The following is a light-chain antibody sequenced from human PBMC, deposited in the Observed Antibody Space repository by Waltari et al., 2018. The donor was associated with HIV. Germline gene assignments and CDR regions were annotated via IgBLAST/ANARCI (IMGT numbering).Light chain of an antibody. Sequence: QSALTQPPSASGSPGQSVTISCTGSSSDVGGYNYVSWYQQYPGKAPKVMIAGVTKRPSGVPDRVSGSKSGNTASLTVSGLRAEDEAEYYCSSYAGNNILLFGGGTKLTVL. CDR2: GVT. J-gene: IGLJ2*01. CDR1: SSDVGGYNY. V-gene: IGLV2-8*01. CDR3: SSYAGNNILL.